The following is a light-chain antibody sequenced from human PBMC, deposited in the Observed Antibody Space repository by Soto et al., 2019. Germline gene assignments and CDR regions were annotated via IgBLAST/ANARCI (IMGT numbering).Light chain of an antibody. CDR3: SSYAGSNNFPYV. J-gene: IGLJ1*01. CDR2: EVS. CDR1: SSDVGGYNY. Sequence: QSVLTQPPSASGSPGRSVTISCTGTSSDVGGYNYVSWYQQHPGKAPKLMIYEVSKRPSGVPDRFSGSKSGNTASLTVSGLQAEDEADYYCSSYAGSNNFPYVFGTGTKVTVL. V-gene: IGLV2-8*01.